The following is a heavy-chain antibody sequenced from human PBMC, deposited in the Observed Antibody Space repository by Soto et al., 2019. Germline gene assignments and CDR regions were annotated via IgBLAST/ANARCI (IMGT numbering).Heavy chain of an antibody. D-gene: IGHD3-3*01. V-gene: IGHV4-34*01. CDR1: GGSFSGYY. CDR2: INHSGST. CDR3: ARGLGDFWSGSYPIHRNWFDP. J-gene: IGHJ5*02. Sequence: PSETLSLTCAVYGGSFSGYYRSWIRQPPGKGLEWIGEINHSGSTNYNPSLKSRVTISVDTSNNEFSLKLTSVTAADTAVYYCARGLGDFWSGSYPIHRNWFDPWGQGTLVTVSS.